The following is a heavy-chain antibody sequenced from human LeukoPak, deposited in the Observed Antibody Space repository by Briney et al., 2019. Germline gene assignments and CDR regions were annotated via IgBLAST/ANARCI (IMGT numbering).Heavy chain of an antibody. CDR1: GGSFSGYY. CDR2: INHSGST. D-gene: IGHD3-22*01. CDR3: AGSYDSSGYYY. V-gene: IGHV4-34*01. J-gene: IGHJ4*02. Sequence: SETLSLTCAVYGGSFSGYYWSWIRQPPGKGLEWIGEINHSGSTNYNPSLKSRVTISIDTSKNQFSLKLSSVTAADTAVYCCAGSYDSSGYYYWGQGTLVTVSS.